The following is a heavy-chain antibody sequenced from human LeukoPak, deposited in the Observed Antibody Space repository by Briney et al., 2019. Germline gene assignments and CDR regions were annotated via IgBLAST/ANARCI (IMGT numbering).Heavy chain of an antibody. CDR3: ARSTSGYDSLVGY. J-gene: IGHJ4*02. CDR1: GGSISSYY. D-gene: IGHD5-12*01. CDR2: IYYSGST. Sequence: SETLSLTCTVSGGSISSYYWSWIRQPPGKGLEWIGYIYYSGSTNYNPSLKSRVTISVDTSKNQFSLKLSSVTAADTAVYYCARSTSGYDSLVGYWGQGTLVTVSS. V-gene: IGHV4-59*01.